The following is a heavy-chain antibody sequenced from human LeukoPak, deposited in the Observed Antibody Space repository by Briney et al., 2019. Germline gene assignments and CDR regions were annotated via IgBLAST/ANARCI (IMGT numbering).Heavy chain of an antibody. Sequence: ASVKVSCKASGYTFTSYYMHWVRQAPGQGLEWMGIINPSGGSTSYAQKFQGRVTMTRDTSTSTVYMELSSLRSEDTAVYYCARDQTTVTTTFPYGMDVWGQGTTVTVSS. CDR3: ARDQTTVTTTFPYGMDV. V-gene: IGHV1-46*01. J-gene: IGHJ6*02. CDR1: GYTFTSYY. D-gene: IGHD4-17*01. CDR2: INPSGGST.